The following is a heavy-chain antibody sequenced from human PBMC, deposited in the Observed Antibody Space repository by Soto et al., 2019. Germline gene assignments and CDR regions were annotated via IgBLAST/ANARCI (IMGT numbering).Heavy chain of an antibody. CDR1: GFTFSSYG. CDR3: AKDDEVVAAPNDAEYFQH. CDR2: ISYDGSNK. D-gene: IGHD2-15*01. J-gene: IGHJ1*01. V-gene: IGHV3-30*18. Sequence: GGSLRLSCAASGFTFSSYGMHWVRQAPGKGLEWVAVISYDGSNKYYADSVKGRFTISRDNSKNTLYLQMNSLRAEDTAVYYCAKDDEVVAAPNDAEYFQHWGQGTLVTVSS.